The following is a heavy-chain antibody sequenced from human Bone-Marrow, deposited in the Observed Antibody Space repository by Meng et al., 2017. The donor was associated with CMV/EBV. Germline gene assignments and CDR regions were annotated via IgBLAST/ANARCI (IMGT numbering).Heavy chain of an antibody. J-gene: IGHJ6*02. V-gene: IGHV3-7*01. D-gene: IGHD1-1*01. CDR3: VRYENLQHGMDV. CDR1: GFTFNNYW. CDR2: IKEDGRGQ. Sequence: GGSLRLSCAASGFTFNNYWMTWVRQAPGKGLEWVANIKEDGRGQWYVDSVKGRFTISRDNARKSLYLQMNSLRAEDTAVYYCVRYENLQHGMDVWGQGTTFTVSS.